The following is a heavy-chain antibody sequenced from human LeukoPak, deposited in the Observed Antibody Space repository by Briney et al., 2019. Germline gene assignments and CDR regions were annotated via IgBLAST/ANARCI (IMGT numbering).Heavy chain of an antibody. Sequence: KPSETLSLTCTVSGGSISSYYWSWIRQPPGKGLEWIGYIYYSGSTNYNPSLKSRVTISVDTSKNQFSLKLSSVTAADTAVYYCARRGYSGYDYFIENWGQGTLVTVSS. D-gene: IGHD5-12*01. CDR2: IYYSGST. V-gene: IGHV4-59*01. CDR3: ARRGYSGYDYFIEN. CDR1: GGSISSYY. J-gene: IGHJ4*02.